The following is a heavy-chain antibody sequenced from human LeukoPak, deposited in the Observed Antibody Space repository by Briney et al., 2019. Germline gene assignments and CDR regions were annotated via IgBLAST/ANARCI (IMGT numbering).Heavy chain of an antibody. Sequence: ASVKVSCKVSGSTLTEISMFWVRQAPGKGLEWMGGFNPEDGEKFYTQKFEGRVTMSEDTSTDTAYMELTSLTSDDTAVYYCARDSGTTVDYWGQGTLVTVSS. CDR3: ARDSGTTVDY. J-gene: IGHJ4*02. CDR1: GSTLTEIS. D-gene: IGHD1-1*01. V-gene: IGHV1-24*01. CDR2: FNPEDGEK.